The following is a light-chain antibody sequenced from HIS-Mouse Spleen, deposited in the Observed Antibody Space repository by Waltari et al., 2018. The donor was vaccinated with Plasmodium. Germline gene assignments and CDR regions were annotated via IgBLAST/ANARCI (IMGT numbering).Light chain of an antibody. CDR1: QSVSSY. Sequence: EIVLTQSPATLSLSPGERATLSCRASQSVSSYLAWYQQKPGQAPRLLVYDASNRATGIPARFSGSESGTDFTLTISRLEPEDFAVYYCQQRSNWPLAFGGGTKGEIK. CDR3: QQRSNWPLA. CDR2: DAS. J-gene: IGKJ4*01. V-gene: IGKV3-11*01.